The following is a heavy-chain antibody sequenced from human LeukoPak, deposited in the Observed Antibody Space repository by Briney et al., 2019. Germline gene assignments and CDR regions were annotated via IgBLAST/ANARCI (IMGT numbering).Heavy chain of an antibody. V-gene: IGHV3-53*01. D-gene: IGHD1-1*01. CDR3: AKVEGASKASVY. CDR2: IYSGGST. CDR1: GFTVSSNY. J-gene: IGHJ4*02. Sequence: GGSLRLSCAASGFTVSSNYMSWVRQAPGKGLEWVSVIYSGGSTYYADSVKGRFTISRDNSKNSLYLQMYSLRAEDTAVYYCAKVEGASKASVYWGQGALVTVSS.